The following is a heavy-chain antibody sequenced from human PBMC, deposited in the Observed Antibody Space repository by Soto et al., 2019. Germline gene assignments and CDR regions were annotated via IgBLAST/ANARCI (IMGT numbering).Heavy chain of an antibody. V-gene: IGHV1-69*13. CDR3: ARDGTYYYDSSGYYYVSYYYYGMDV. J-gene: IGHJ6*02. CDR1: GGTFSSYA. Sequence: SVKVSCKASGGTFSSYAISWVRQAPGQGLEWMGGIIPIFGTANYAQKFQGRVTITADESTSTAYMELSSLRSEDTAVYYCARDGTYYYDSSGYYYVSYYYYGMDVWGQGTTVTVSS. D-gene: IGHD3-22*01. CDR2: IIPIFGTA.